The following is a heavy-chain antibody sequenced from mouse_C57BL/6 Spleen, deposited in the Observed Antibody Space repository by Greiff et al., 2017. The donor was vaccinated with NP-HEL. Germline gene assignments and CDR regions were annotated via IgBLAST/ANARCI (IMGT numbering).Heavy chain of an antibody. J-gene: IGHJ4*01. Sequence: VQLQQSGPELVKPGASVKISCKASGYAFSSSWMNWVKQRPGKGLEWIGRIYPGDGDTNYNGKFKGKATLTADKSSSTAYMQLSSLTSEDSAVYFCARSRGNDYYAMDDWGQGTSVTVSS. D-gene: IGHD2-1*01. CDR2: IYPGDGDT. CDR1: GYAFSSSW. CDR3: ARSRGNDYYAMDD. V-gene: IGHV1-82*01.